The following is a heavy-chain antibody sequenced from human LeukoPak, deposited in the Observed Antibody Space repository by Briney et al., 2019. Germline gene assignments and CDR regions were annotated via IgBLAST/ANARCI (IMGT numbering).Heavy chain of an antibody. D-gene: IGHD6-19*01. CDR3: ARDSQRGQWLAHFDY. V-gene: IGHV3-30-3*01. CDR1: GFTFSTAW. J-gene: IGHJ4*02. Sequence: PGGSLRLSCAASGFTFSTAWMIWVRQAPGKGLEWVAVISYDGSNKYYADSVKGRFTISRDNSKNTLYLQMNSLRAEDTAVYYCARDSQRGQWLAHFDYWGQGTLVTVSS. CDR2: ISYDGSNK.